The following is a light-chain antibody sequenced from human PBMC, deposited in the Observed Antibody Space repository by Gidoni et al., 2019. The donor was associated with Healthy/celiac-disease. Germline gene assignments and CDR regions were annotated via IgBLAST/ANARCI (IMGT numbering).Light chain of an antibody. CDR1: QSISSY. CDR3: QQSYSTPRT. J-gene: IGKJ2*01. V-gene: IGKV1-39*01. Sequence: DIQMTQSPSSLSASVGDRVTITCRASQSISSYLNWYQQKPGKAPQLLIYAASSLHSGVPSRFSGSGSGTDFTLTISSLQPEDFATYYCQQSYSTPRTFGQGTKLEIK. CDR2: AAS.